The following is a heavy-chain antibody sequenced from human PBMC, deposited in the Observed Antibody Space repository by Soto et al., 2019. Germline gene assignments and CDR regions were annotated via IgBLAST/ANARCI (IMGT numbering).Heavy chain of an antibody. D-gene: IGHD6-13*01. CDR3: ARGPRGPNKQQLVLTYYYGMDV. J-gene: IGHJ6*02. CDR2: ISAYNGNT. CDR1: GYTFTSYG. V-gene: IGHV1-18*01. Sequence: ASVKVSCKASGYTFTSYGISWVRQAPGQGLEWMGWISAYNGNTNYAQKLQGRVTMTTDTSTSTAYMELRSLRSDDTAVYYCARGPRGPNKQQLVLTYYYGMDVWGQGTTVTVSS.